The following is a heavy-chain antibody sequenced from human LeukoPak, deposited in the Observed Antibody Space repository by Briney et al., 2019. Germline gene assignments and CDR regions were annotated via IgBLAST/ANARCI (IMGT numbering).Heavy chain of an antibody. CDR1: GFTFSSYS. J-gene: IGHJ6*03. CDR3: ARSGYYYDSSGYYPWTYYYYMDV. Sequence: PGGSLRLSCAASGFTFSSYSMNWVRQAPGKGLEWVSSISSSSSYIYYADSVKGRFTISRDNAKNSLYLQMNSLRAEDTAVYYCARSGYYYDSSGYYPWTYYYYMDVWGKGTTVTVSS. D-gene: IGHD3-22*01. CDR2: ISSSSSYI. V-gene: IGHV3-21*01.